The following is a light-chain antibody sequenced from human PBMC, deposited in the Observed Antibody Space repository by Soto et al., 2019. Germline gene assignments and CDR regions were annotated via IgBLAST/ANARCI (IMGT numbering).Light chain of an antibody. V-gene: IGKV1-12*01. CDR1: QGISSW. Sequence: DIQMTQAPSSVSASVGDRVTITCRARQGISSWLAWYQQKPGKAPKLLIYAACSLQSGVPSRFSGSGSWTDFTLPISTLQPEDVATCYCQQANSFPLTFGGGTKVELK. CDR3: QQANSFPLT. CDR2: AAC. J-gene: IGKJ4*02.